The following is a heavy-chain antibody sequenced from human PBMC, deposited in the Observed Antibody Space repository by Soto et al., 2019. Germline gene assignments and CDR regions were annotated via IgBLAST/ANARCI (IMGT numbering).Heavy chain of an antibody. V-gene: IGHV1-69*02. J-gene: IGHJ4*02. CDR2: IIPILGIA. CDR1: GGTFSSYT. Sequence: ASVKVSCKASGGTFSSYTISWVRQAPGQGLEWMGRIIPILGIANYAQKFQGRVMITADKSTSTAYMELSSLRSEDTAVYYCARSGERGTVYYFDYWGQGTLVTVSS. D-gene: IGHD1-1*01. CDR3: ARSGERGTVYYFDY.